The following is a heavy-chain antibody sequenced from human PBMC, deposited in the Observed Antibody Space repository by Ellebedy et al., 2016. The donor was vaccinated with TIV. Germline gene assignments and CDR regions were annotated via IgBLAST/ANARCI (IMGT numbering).Heavy chain of an antibody. CDR2: IHYSGTT. V-gene: IGHV4-59*08. J-gene: IGHJ4*02. Sequence: SETLSLTCAVYGESFSDYYWSWIRQPPGKGLEWIGYIHYSGTTSYSPSLKSRVTISLDRSKNQFSLKLSSVTAADTAVYFCARHGGGFLAYWGQGTLVTVSS. D-gene: IGHD3-16*01. CDR3: ARHGGGFLAY. CDR1: GESFSDYY.